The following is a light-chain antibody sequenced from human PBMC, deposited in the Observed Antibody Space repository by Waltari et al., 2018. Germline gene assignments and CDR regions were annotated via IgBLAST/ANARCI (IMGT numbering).Light chain of an antibody. Sequence: QSALTQPASVSESPGQSITISCTGTRRDVGGYNYVSWYQQHPGKAPKLMIYDVSKRPSGVSNRFSGSKSGNTASLTISGLQAEDEADYYCSSYTSSSPVVFGGGTKLTVL. CDR2: DVS. V-gene: IGLV2-14*01. J-gene: IGLJ2*01. CDR3: SSYTSSSPVV. CDR1: RRDVGGYNY.